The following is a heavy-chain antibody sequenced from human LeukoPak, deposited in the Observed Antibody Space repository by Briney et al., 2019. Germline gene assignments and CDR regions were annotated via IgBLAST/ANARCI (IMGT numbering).Heavy chain of an antibody. CDR3: ASRLYSSSSTYNWFDP. D-gene: IGHD6-6*01. J-gene: IGHJ5*02. V-gene: IGHV4-39*01. CDR2: IYYSGST. CDR1: GGSISTSNYY. Sequence: SETLSLTCAVSGGSISTSNYYWGWIRQPPGKGLEWIGSIYYSGSTYYSPSLKSRVTISVDTSKNQFSLKLSSVTAADTAVYYCASRLYSSSSTYNWFDPWGQGTLVTVSS.